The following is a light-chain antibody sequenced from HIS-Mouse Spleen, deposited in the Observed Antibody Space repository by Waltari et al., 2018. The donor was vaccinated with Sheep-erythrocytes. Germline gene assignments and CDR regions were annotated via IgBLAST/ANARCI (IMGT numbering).Light chain of an antibody. CDR1: KLGDKY. J-gene: IGLJ2*01. V-gene: IGLV3-1*01. CDR2: QDS. Sequence: SYELTQPPSVSVSPGQTARITCSGDKLGDKYACWYQQKPGQYPVLVIYQDSKRPSGIPERFSGSNSGNTATLTISGTQAMDEADYYCQAWDSSTAVFGGGTKLTVL. CDR3: QAWDSSTAV.